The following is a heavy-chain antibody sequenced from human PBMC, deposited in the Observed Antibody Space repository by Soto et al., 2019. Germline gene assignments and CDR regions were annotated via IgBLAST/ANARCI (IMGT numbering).Heavy chain of an antibody. Sequence: QVQLQESGPGLVKPSGTLSLTCAVSGGSISSSNWWSWVRQPPGKGLKWIGEIYHSGSTNYNPSLKSRVTISVDKSKNQFSLKLSSVTAADTAVYYCARVTVLRFLEASPSMDVWGQGTTVTVSS. CDR3: ARVTVLRFLEASPSMDV. D-gene: IGHD3-3*01. CDR1: GGSISSSNW. V-gene: IGHV4-4*02. J-gene: IGHJ6*02. CDR2: IYHSGST.